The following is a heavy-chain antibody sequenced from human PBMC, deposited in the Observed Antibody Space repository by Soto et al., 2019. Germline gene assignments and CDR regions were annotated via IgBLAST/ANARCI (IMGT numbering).Heavy chain of an antibody. V-gene: IGHV1-24*01. D-gene: IGHD4-4*01. Sequence: ASVKVSCKASGYTFTSYGISWLRQAPGKGREWMGGFDPEDGETIYAQKFQGRVTMTEDTSTDTAYMQLSSLRSEDTAVYYCATGKVRYSNYEGYWGQGTLVTVSS. CDR2: FDPEDGET. CDR1: GYTFTSYG. J-gene: IGHJ4*02. CDR3: ATGKVRYSNYEGY.